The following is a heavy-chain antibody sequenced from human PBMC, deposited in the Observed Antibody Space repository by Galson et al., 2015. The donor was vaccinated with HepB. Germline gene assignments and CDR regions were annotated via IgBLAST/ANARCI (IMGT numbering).Heavy chain of an antibody. V-gene: IGHV3-11*06. J-gene: IGHJ3*02. Sequence: ISSRSTYTNYADSVKGRFTISRDNAKSSLYLQMSSLRAEDTAMYYCATDPNFITVAGEAFDIWGQGTMVTVSS. D-gene: IGHD6-19*01. CDR3: ATDPNFITVAGEAFDI. CDR2: ISSRSTYT.